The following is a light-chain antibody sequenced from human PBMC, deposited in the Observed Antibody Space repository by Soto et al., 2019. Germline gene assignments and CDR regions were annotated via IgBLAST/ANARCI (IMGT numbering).Light chain of an antibody. Sequence: EIVLTQSPATLSLSPGDRATLSCRASQRIGTYLAWYQQKAGQAPSLLIYDTSNRATGIPTRFSGSGSGTDFTLTISILEPEYFAFYFCQHRSNSPPTWTFGQGTKVEIK. CDR2: DTS. CDR3: QHRSNSPPTWT. J-gene: IGKJ1*01. V-gene: IGKV3-11*01. CDR1: QRIGTY.